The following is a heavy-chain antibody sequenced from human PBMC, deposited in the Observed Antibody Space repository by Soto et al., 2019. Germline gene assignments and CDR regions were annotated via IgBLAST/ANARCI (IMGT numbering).Heavy chain of an antibody. CDR1: GFSFSTYA. Sequence: EVQLLESGGGLAQPGGSLRLSCTASGFSFSTYAMNWVRQTPGKGLEWVSAISGSGGSTYYADSVKGRSNISRDNSRNTLFLLMNSLTAEDTAVYYCARQLYLYHGGMDVWGQGTTV. V-gene: IGHV3-23*01. CDR2: ISGSGGST. J-gene: IGHJ6*02. CDR3: ARQLYLYHGGMDV. D-gene: IGHD3-16*02.